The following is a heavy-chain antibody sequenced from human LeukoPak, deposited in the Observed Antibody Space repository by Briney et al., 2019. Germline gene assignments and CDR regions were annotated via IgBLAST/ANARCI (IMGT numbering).Heavy chain of an antibody. CDR2: INPSGGST. Sequence: ASVKVSCKASGYTFTSYYMHWVRQAPGQGLEWMGIINPSGGSTSYAQKFQGRVTMTRDTSTSTVYMELSSLGSEDTAVYYCARDLVDTAMVTQLAFDYWGQGTLVTVSS. V-gene: IGHV1-46*01. CDR1: GYTFTSYY. CDR3: ARDLVDTAMVTQLAFDY. D-gene: IGHD5-18*01. J-gene: IGHJ4*02.